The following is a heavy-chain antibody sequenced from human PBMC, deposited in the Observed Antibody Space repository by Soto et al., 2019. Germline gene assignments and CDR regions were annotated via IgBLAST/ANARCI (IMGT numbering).Heavy chain of an antibody. D-gene: IGHD3-3*01. V-gene: IGHV3-33*01. CDR2: IWYDGSNK. CDR1: GFTFSSYG. Sequence: GGSLRLSCAASGFTFSSYGMHWVRQAPGKGLEWVAVIWYDGSNKYYADSVKGRFTISRDNSKNTLYLQMSSLRAEDTAVYYCARVSRSGYYPKYWGQGTLVTVSS. J-gene: IGHJ4*02. CDR3: ARVSRSGYYPKY.